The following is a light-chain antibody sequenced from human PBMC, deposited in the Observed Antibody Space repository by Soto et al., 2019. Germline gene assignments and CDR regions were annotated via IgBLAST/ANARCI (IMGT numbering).Light chain of an antibody. CDR2: GAS. Sequence: EIVLTQFPGALSLSPGERVTLSCRASQTFSNTYLAWYQQKSGHAPKFLIYGASNRATGIPDRFSGSWYGTDFTLTISRLDPEDFAVYYCQQYGAVPPTFGGGTKVELK. V-gene: IGKV3-20*01. CDR3: QQYGAVPPT. J-gene: IGKJ4*01. CDR1: QTFSNTY.